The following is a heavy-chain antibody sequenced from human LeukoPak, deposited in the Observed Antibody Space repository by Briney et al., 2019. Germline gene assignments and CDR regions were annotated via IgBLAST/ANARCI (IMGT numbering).Heavy chain of an antibody. CDR3: ARAALGYCSSTSCYTSDY. V-gene: IGHV1-69*13. J-gene: IGHJ4*02. D-gene: IGHD2-2*02. Sequence: SVKVSCKASGYTFTSYAISWVRQAPGQGLEWMGGIIPIFGTANYAQKFQGRVTITADESTSTAYMELSSLRSEDTAVYYCARAALGYCSSTSCYTSDYWGQGTLVTVSS. CDR1: GYTFTSYA. CDR2: IIPIFGTA.